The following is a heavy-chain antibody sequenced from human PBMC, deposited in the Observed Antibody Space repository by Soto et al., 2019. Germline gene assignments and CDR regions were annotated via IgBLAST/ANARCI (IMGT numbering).Heavy chain of an antibody. V-gene: IGHV3-23*01. Sequence: GGSLRLSCAASGFTFSSYATTWVRQAPGKGLEWVSAISGSGGSTYYADSVKGQFTISRDNSKNTLYLQMNSLRAEDTAVYYCAKGLYSGSYFDYWGQGTLVTVSS. CDR2: ISGSGGST. CDR1: GFTFSSYA. J-gene: IGHJ4*02. D-gene: IGHD1-26*01. CDR3: AKGLYSGSYFDY.